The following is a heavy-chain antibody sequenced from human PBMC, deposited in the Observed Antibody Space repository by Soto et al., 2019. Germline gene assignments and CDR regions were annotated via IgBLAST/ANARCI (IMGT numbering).Heavy chain of an antibody. V-gene: IGHV1-8*01. Sequence: QVQLVQSGAEVKKPGASVKVSCKASGYTFTSYDINWVRQATGQGLEWMGWMNPNSGNTGYAQKFQGRATMTRNTSTSTAYMELSSLRSEDTAVYYCARERTGTTSMDVWGQGTKVTVSS. J-gene: IGHJ6*02. CDR1: GYTFTSYD. D-gene: IGHD1-1*01. CDR3: ARERTGTTSMDV. CDR2: MNPNSGNT.